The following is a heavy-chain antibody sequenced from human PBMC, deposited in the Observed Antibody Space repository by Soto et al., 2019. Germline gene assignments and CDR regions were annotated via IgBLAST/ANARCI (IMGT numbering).Heavy chain of an antibody. V-gene: IGHV1-69*12. CDR2: IIPIFGTA. J-gene: IGHJ6*02. CDR3: ARDLAAAGTDYYGMDV. Sequence: QVQLVQSGAEVKKPGSSVKVSCKASGGTFSSYAISWVRQAPGQGLEWMGGIIPIFGTANYTQKFQGRVTITADESTSTAYMELSSLRSEDTAVYYCARDLAAAGTDYYGMDVWGQGTTVTVSS. CDR1: GGTFSSYA. D-gene: IGHD6-13*01.